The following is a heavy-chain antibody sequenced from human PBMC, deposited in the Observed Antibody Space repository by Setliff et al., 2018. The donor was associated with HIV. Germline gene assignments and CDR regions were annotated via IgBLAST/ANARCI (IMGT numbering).Heavy chain of an antibody. CDR1: GYPISSGYY. V-gene: IGHV4-38-2*01. CDR3: ARRGAYGYDYFDY. J-gene: IGHJ4*02. CDR2: IFHSAST. D-gene: IGHD5-12*01. Sequence: SENLSLTCAVSGYPISSGYYWGWIRQPQGKGLEWIGSIFHSASTTYNPSLKSRVTISIDTSKNHFSLKLTSVTAADTAVYYCARRGAYGYDYFDYWGPGTLVTVSS.